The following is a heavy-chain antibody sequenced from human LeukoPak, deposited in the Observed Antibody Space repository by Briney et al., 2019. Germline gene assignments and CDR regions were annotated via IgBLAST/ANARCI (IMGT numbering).Heavy chain of an antibody. D-gene: IGHD6-13*01. Sequence: GGSLRLSCAASGFTFSSRAMHWVRQAPGKGLEWVSYISSSGSTIYYADSVEGRFTISRDNAKNSLYLQMNSLRAEDTAVYYCAREVSAGHFDYWGQGTLVTVSS. CDR2: ISSSGSTI. J-gene: IGHJ4*02. CDR1: GFTFSSRA. CDR3: AREVSAGHFDY. V-gene: IGHV3-48*04.